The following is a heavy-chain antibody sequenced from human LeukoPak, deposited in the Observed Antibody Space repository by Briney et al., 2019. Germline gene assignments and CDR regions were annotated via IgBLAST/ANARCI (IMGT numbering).Heavy chain of an antibody. CDR1: GGSISSSSYY. CDR3: ARHGPPGTFSSWSRDGAFDI. D-gene: IGHD6-13*01. CDR2: IYYSGST. Sequence: SETLSLTCTVSGGSISSSSYYWGWIRQPPGKGLEWIGSIYYSGSTYYNPSLKSRVTISVDTSKNQFSLKLSSVTAADTAVYYCARHGPPGTFSSWSRDGAFDIWGQGTMVTVSS. V-gene: IGHV4-39*01. J-gene: IGHJ3*02.